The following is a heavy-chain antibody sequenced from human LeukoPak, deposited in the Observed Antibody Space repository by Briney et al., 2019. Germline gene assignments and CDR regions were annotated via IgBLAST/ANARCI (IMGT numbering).Heavy chain of an antibody. Sequence: GGSLRLSCAASGFTFSSYAMCWVRQAPGKGLEWVSAISGSGGSTYYADSVEGRFTISRDNSKNTLYLQMNSLRAEDTAVYYCAKQGSRRLDYFDYWGQGTLVTVSS. V-gene: IGHV3-23*01. CDR2: ISGSGGST. J-gene: IGHJ4*02. D-gene: IGHD6-13*01. CDR1: GFTFSSYA. CDR3: AKQGSRRLDYFDY.